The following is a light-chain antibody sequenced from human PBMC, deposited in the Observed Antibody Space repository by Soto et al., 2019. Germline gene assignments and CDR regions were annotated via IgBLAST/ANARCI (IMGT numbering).Light chain of an antibody. CDR1: QSLRPTY. J-gene: IGKJ1*01. Sequence: EVVLTQSPDTLSLSPGETASLSCRASQSLRPTYVAWYQQKPGQAPRILIFAASSRATGIPDRFSGSGSGTDFTLTISRLEPEDFAVYYCQQYGSSSWTLGQGTKVDIK. CDR3: QQYGSSSWT. CDR2: AAS. V-gene: IGKV3-20*01.